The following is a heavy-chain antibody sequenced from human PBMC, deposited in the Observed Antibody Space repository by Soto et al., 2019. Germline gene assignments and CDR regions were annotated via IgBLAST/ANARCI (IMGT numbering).Heavy chain of an antibody. V-gene: IGHV4-30-2*01. CDR3: ARGADFWSGYYNGAFDI. CDR2: IYHSGST. CDR1: GGSISSGGYS. Sequence: NPSETLSLTCAVSGGSISSGGYSWSWIRQPPGKGLEWIGYIYHSGSTYYNPSLKSRVTISVDRSKNQFSLKLSSVTAADTAVYYCARGADFWSGYYNGAFDIWGQGTMVTVSS. J-gene: IGHJ3*02. D-gene: IGHD3-3*01.